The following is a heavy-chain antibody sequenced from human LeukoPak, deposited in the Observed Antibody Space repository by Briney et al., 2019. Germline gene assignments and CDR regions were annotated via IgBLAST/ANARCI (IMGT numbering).Heavy chain of an antibody. D-gene: IGHD3-10*01. J-gene: IGHJ4*02. V-gene: IGHV4-38-2*01. CDR2: MYHSGST. CDR3: ARHRGNYFDY. Sequence: SETLSLTCAVSGYSISSGHYWGWIRQPPGKGLEWIGSMYHSGSTYYNPSLKSRVTISVDMSKNQFSLRLSSVTAADTAVYYCARHRGNYFDYWGQGTLVTVSS. CDR1: GYSISSGHY.